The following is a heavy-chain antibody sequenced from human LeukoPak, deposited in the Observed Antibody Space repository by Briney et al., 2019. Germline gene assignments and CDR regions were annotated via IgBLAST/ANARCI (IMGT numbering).Heavy chain of an antibody. V-gene: IGHV4-59*01. Sequence: SETLSLTCTVSGGSISSYYWSWIRQPPGKGLEWIGYIYYSGSTNYNPSLKSRVTISVDTSKNQFSLKLSSVTAADTAVYYCARAGGLWNFDYWGQGTLVTVSS. J-gene: IGHJ4*02. D-gene: IGHD3-10*01. CDR3: ARAGGLWNFDY. CDR2: IYYSGST. CDR1: GGSISSYY.